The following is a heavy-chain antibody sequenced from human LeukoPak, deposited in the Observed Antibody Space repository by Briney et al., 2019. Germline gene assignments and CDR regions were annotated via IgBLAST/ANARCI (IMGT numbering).Heavy chain of an antibody. CDR2: ISLSGDAT. CDR3: ARDKRDTEMALDY. V-gene: IGHV3-11*04. J-gene: IGHJ4*02. Sequence: PGGSVRLCCAASGFTFSDNYMTWIRQAPGKGLEWVAYISLSGDATFYADSVKGRVTISRDNAKNSLYLQMNGLRAEDTAVYYCARDKRDTEMALDYWGQGTLVTVSS. CDR1: GFTFSDNY. D-gene: IGHD5-18*01.